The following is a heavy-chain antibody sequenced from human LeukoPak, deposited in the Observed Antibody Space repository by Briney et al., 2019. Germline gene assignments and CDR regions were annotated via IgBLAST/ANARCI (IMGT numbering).Heavy chain of an antibody. Sequence: PAGGSLRLSCAASGFTFSSYWVSSVRQPPGKGLEWVANIKQDGSEKYYVDSVKGRFTISRDNAKNSLYLQMNSLRAGDTAVYYCARDLLLWFGERSNYYYYGMDVWGQGTTVTVSS. V-gene: IGHV3-7*01. CDR1: GFTFSSYW. J-gene: IGHJ6*02. CDR3: ARDLLLWFGERSNYYYYGMDV. D-gene: IGHD3-10*01. CDR2: IKQDGSEK.